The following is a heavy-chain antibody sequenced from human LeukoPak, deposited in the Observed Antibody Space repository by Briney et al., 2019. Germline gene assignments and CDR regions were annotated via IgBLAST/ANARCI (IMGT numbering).Heavy chain of an antibody. CDR3: AKATAVVTLFASTDY. CDR1: GFTFSSYA. J-gene: IGHJ4*02. Sequence: PGGSLRLSCAAPGFTFSSYAMSWVRQAPGKGLEWVSAISGSGGTAYYADSVKGRFTISRDNSKNTLYLQMNSLRAEDTAVYSCAKATAVVTLFASTDYWGQGTLVTVSS. CDR2: ISGSGGTA. V-gene: IGHV3-23*01. D-gene: IGHD4-23*01.